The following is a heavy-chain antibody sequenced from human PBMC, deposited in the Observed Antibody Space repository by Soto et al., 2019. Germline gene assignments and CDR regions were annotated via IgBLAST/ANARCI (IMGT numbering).Heavy chain of an antibody. J-gene: IGHJ4*02. V-gene: IGHV3-53*01. CDR3: ATHPGGGGY. CDR2: IYSGGYT. CDR1: GFTVSNNY. Sequence: EVQLVESGGGLIQPGGSLRLSCAVSGFTVSNNYMSWVRQAPGKGLEGVSVIYSGGYTAYGDSVKGRFTISRDNSKNTPYLQRNSRRPDAPAWFSGATHPGGGGYWGQGTLVTVSS. D-gene: IGHD3-10*01.